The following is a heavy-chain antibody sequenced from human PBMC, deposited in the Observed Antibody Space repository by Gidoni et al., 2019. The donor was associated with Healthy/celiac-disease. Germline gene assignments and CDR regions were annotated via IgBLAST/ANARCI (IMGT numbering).Heavy chain of an antibody. Sequence: EVQLLESGGGLVQPGGSLSLSGAASGFTFSSYAMSWVRRAPGKGLEWVSAISGIGGRTYYADSVKGRFTISRDNSKNTLYLKMNSLRAEDTAVYYCAKENRVVVVMGAFDIWGQGTMVTVSS. CDR1: GFTFSSYA. D-gene: IGHD2-21*01. CDR3: AKENRVVVVMGAFDI. J-gene: IGHJ3*02. CDR2: ISGIGGRT. V-gene: IGHV3-23*01.